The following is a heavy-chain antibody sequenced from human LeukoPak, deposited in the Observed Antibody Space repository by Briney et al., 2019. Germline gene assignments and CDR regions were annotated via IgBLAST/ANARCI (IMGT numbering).Heavy chain of an antibody. CDR2: IKQDGSEK. J-gene: IGHJ4*02. V-gene: IGHV3-7*03. Sequence: QAGGSLRLSCAASGFTFSSYWMSWVRQAPGKGLEWVANIKQDGSEKHFGDSVKGRFTISRDDSKSTLYLQMNSLRAEDTAVYYCAKDRWSGFSAFEYWGRGTLVTASS. CDR1: GFTFSSYW. CDR3: AKDRWSGFSAFEY. D-gene: IGHD3-3*01.